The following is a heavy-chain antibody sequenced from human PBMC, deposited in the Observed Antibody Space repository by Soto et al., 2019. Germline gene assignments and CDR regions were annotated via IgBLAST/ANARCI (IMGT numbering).Heavy chain of an antibody. V-gene: IGHV4-39*01. CDR3: ARRDTTMAGFDY. CDR1: GGSISSSTYY. J-gene: IGHJ4*02. CDR2: IYYSGNT. D-gene: IGHD5-18*01. Sequence: QLQLQESGPGLVKPSETLSLTCSVSGGSISSSTYYWGWIRQPPGKGLEWIGNIYYSGNTYYNPSLTSRVTISVDTSKKQFSLKLSSVIAADTAVYYCARRDTTMAGFDYWGQGTLITVSS.